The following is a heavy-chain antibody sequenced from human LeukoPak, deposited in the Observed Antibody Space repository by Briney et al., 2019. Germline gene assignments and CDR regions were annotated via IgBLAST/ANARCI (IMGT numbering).Heavy chain of an antibody. V-gene: IGHV4-39*01. CDR3: ARLTPFDY. CDR2: IYYSGNT. J-gene: IGHJ4*02. CDR1: GDSISTSNSY. Sequence: SETLSLTCTVSGDSISTSNSYWGWIRQPPGKGLEWIGSIYYSGNTYYNASLKSRVTISVDTSKNQFSLKLTSVTAADTAVYYCARLTPFDYWGQGTLVTVSS.